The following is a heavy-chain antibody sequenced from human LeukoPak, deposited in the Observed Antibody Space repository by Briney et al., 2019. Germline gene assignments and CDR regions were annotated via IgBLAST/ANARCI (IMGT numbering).Heavy chain of an antibody. CDR3: SRENGAFSPFGY. CDR1: GGSVSNTNW. D-gene: IGHD2-8*01. CDR2: ISLTGLT. Sequence: SETLSLTCGVSGGSVSNTNWWSWVRQPPGQGLEWIGEISLTGLTNYNPSLESRVSVSLDKSKNQLSLNLTSVTAADTAVYYCSRENGAFSPFGYWGQGTLVTVPS. J-gene: IGHJ4*02. V-gene: IGHV4-4*02.